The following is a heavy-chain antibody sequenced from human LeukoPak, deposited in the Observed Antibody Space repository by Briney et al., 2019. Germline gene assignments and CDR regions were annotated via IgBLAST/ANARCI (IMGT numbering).Heavy chain of an antibody. D-gene: IGHD5-24*01. J-gene: IGHJ4*02. CDR3: ARGEVRRGWYGF. Sequence: GGSLRLSCAASGFTFSSYSMNWVRQAPGKGLEWVANIKEDGSEKHYVDSVRGRFIISRDNAKNSVYLQMNSLRGEDTAVYYCARGEVRRGWYGFWGQGTLVTVSS. CDR1: GFTFSSYS. V-gene: IGHV3-7*01. CDR2: IKEDGSEK.